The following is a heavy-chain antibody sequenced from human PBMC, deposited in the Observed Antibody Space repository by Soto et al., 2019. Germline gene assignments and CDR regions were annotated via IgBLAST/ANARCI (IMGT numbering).Heavy chain of an antibody. CDR3: ATAIVGATLVLDY. J-gene: IGHJ4*02. V-gene: IGHV1-69*02. D-gene: IGHD1-26*01. Sequence: GASVKVSCKASGGTFSSYTISWVRQAPGQGLEWMGRIIPILGIANYAQKFQGRVTITADKSTSTAYMELSSLRSEDTAVYYCATAIVGATLVLDYWGQGTLVTVSS. CDR1: GGTFSSYT. CDR2: IIPILGIA.